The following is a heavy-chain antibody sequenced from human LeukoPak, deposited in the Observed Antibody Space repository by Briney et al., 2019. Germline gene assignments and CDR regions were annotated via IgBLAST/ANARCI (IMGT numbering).Heavy chain of an antibody. V-gene: IGHV4-34*01. Sequence: SETLSLTCAVYGGSFSGYYWSWIRQPPGKRLEWIGEINHSGSTNYNPSLKSRVTISVDTSKNQFSLKLSSVTAADTAVYYCARGISSWFGGLYHFDYWGQGTLVTVSS. CDR1: GGSFSGYY. J-gene: IGHJ4*02. CDR3: ARGISSWFGGLYHFDY. D-gene: IGHD3-10*01. CDR2: INHSGST.